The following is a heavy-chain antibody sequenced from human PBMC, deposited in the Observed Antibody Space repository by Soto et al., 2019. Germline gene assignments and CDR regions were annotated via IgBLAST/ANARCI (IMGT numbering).Heavy chain of an antibody. CDR1: GGSISSGGYY. D-gene: IGHD5-18*01. J-gene: IGHJ4*02. CDR2: IYYSGST. V-gene: IGHV4-31*03. CDR3: ARAGRGYSYGYGLVY. Sequence: SETLSLTCTVSGGSISSGGYYWSWIRQHPGKGLEWIGYIYYSGSTYYNPSLKSRVTISVDTSKNQFSLKLSSVTAADTAVYYCARAGRGYSYGYGLVYWGQGTLVTVSS.